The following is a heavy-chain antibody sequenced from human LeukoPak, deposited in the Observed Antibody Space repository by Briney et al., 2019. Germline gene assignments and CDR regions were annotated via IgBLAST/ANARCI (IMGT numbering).Heavy chain of an antibody. Sequence: GGSLRLSCAASGFTFSSYSMNWVRQAPGKGLEWVSSISSSSSYIYYADSVKGRFTISRDNAKNSPYLQMNSLRAEDTAVYYCARDPYGDNWFDPRGQGTLVTVSS. CDR1: GFTFSSYS. J-gene: IGHJ5*02. V-gene: IGHV3-21*01. CDR3: ARDPYGDNWFDP. CDR2: ISSSSSYI. D-gene: IGHD4-17*01.